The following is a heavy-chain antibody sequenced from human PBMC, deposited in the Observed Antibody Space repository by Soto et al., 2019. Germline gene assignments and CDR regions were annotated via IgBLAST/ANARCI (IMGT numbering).Heavy chain of an antibody. V-gene: IGHV4-39*07. CDR2: IYYSGST. CDR1: EGSIGSSGGY. CDR3: AGWPSMAPEYFQH. J-gene: IGHJ1*01. Sequence: SETMSLRSSVSEGSIGSSGGYWGWKKQPPGKGLEWIGSIYYSGSTYYNPSLKSRVTISVDTSKTQFSLKLSSVTAADTAVYYCAGWPSMAPEYFQHWGQGTLVTVSS. D-gene: IGHD6-6*01.